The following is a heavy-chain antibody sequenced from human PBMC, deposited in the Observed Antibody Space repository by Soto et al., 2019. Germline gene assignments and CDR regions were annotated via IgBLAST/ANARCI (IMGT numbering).Heavy chain of an antibody. D-gene: IGHD4-17*01. CDR3: ATGQDFGDYHD. CDR2: IDRFSSSI. CDR1: GFTFSIYN. J-gene: IGHJ4*02. Sequence: EVQLVESGGGRVQPGGSLRLSCAASGFTFSIYNMDWVRQSPERGLEWISSIDRFSSSISYADSVRGRFNVSRDNARNSLYLQMHSLRVEDTAVYYCATGQDFGDYHDWGQGTLVSVSS. V-gene: IGHV3-21*01.